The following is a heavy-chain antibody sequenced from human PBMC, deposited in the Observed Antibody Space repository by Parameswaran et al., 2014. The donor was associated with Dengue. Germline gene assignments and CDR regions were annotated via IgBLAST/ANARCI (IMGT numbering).Heavy chain of an antibody. J-gene: IGHJ6*03. V-gene: IGHV5-10-1*01. CDR2: IDPSDSYT. Sequence: VRQMPGKGLEWMGRIDPSDSYTDYSPSFQGHVTISADKSNSIVYLQWSSLRASDTAIYYCLGRGRSDYLDVWAQGTTVTVSS. D-gene: IGHD2-15*01. CDR3: LGRGRSDYLDV.